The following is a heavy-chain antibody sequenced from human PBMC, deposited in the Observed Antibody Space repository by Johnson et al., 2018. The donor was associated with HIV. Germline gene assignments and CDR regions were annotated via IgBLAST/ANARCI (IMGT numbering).Heavy chain of an antibody. J-gene: IGHJ3*02. CDR3: ARDRAIGGWSIDI. CDR2: IFSGGST. D-gene: IGHD2-15*01. V-gene: IGHV3-66*01. Sequence: VQLVESGGGLVQPGGSLRLSCAASGFTFSSYAMSWVRQAPGKGLEWVSVIFSGGSTYYADSVNGRFTISRDNSKNTLYLQMNSLRAEDTALYYCARDRAIGGWSIDIWGQGTMVTVSS. CDR1: GFTFSSYA.